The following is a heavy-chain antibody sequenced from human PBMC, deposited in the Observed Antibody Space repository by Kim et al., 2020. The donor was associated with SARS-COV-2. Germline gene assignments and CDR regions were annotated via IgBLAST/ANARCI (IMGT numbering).Heavy chain of an antibody. CDR1: GGSISGYY. V-gene: IGHV4-59*01. Sequence: SETLSLTCTVSGGSISGYYWSWIRQPPGKRLEWIGYIYYSGSTNYNPSLKSRVTISVDTSKNQFSLKVTSVTAADTAVYYCARGPGNSQYPFYYMDLWDKGTTVTVSS. CDR3: ARGPGNSQYPFYYMDL. J-gene: IGHJ6*03. CDR2: IYYSGST. D-gene: IGHD6-13*01.